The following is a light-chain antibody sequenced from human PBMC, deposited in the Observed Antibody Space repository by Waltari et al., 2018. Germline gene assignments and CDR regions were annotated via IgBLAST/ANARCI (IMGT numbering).Light chain of an antibody. V-gene: IGLV3-9*01. CDR2: ADS. J-gene: IGLJ2*01. Sequence: SFDLTQPLSVSVSLGQTARITCGGNNIGSKHVHWYLQRPVLAPVLVIYADSNRPSGIPERFSGSNSGNTATLTISRVQADDGADYYCQVWDGSTVVFGGGTKLTVV. CDR3: QVWDGSTVV. CDR1: NIGSKH.